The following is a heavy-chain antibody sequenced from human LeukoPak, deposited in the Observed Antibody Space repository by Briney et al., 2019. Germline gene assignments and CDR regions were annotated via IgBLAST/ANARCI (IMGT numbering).Heavy chain of an antibody. CDR1: GGSISSSNW. V-gene: IGHV4-4*02. J-gene: IGHJ6*02. Sequence: SETLSLTCAVPGGSISSSNWWTWVRQPPGKGLEWIGEIYHSGSTNYNPSLKSRVTISVDKSKNQFSLSLSSVTAADTAVYYCARHLRGGATTGMDVWGQGTTVTVSS. CDR3: ARHLRGGATTGMDV. D-gene: IGHD3-16*01. CDR2: IYHSGST.